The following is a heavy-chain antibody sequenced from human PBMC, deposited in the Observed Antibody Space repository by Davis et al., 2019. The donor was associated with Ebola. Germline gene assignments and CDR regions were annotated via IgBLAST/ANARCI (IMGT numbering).Heavy chain of an antibody. J-gene: IGHJ4*02. CDR2: IKQDGSEK. V-gene: IGHV3-7*01. CDR1: GFTFSSYW. Sequence: GESLKISCAASGFTFSSYWMSWVRQASGKGLEWVANIKQDGSEKYYVDSVKGRFTISRDNAKNSLYLQMNSLRAEDTAVYYCARGRAGGEIWLQFLDYWGQGTLVTVSS. CDR3: ARGRAGGEIWLQFLDY. D-gene: IGHD5-24*01.